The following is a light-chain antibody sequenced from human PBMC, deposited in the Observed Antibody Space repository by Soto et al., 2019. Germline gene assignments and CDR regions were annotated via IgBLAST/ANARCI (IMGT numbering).Light chain of an antibody. CDR3: QQYGSSPWT. Sequence: EIVLTQSPGTLSLSPGERATLSCRASQSVSSSFLAWYQTKPGQAPRLLIYGASIRATGIPDRFSGSGSGTDFTLTISRVEPEDFAVYYCQQYGSSPWTFGQGTKVEIK. V-gene: IGKV3-20*01. CDR1: QSVSSSF. J-gene: IGKJ1*01. CDR2: GAS.